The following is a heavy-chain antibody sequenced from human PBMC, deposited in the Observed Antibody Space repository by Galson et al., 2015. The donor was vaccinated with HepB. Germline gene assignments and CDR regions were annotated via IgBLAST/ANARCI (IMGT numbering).Heavy chain of an antibody. V-gene: IGHV1-24*01. CDR1: GYTLTELS. CDR3: ARSYMVRGVMVWFDP. Sequence: SVKVSCKVSGYTLTELSMHWVRQAPGKGLEWMGGFDPEDGETIYAQKFQGRVTMTEDTSTDTAYMELRSLRSDDTAVYYCARSYMVRGVMVWFDPWGQGTLVTVSS. D-gene: IGHD3-10*01. CDR2: FDPEDGET. J-gene: IGHJ5*02.